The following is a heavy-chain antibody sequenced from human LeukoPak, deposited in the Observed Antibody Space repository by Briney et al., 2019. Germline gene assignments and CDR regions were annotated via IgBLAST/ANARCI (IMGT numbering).Heavy chain of an antibody. CDR3: ARLRPYDILTHKRMNYYYMDV. D-gene: IGHD3-9*01. CDR2: INHSGST. V-gene: IGHV4-34*01. CDR1: GGSFSGYY. J-gene: IGHJ6*03. Sequence: PSETLSLTCAVYGGSFSGYYWSWIRQPPGKGLEWIGEINHSGSTNYNPSLKSRVTISVDTSKNQFSLKLSSVTAADTAVYYCARLRPYDILTHKRMNYYYMDVWGKGTTVTISS.